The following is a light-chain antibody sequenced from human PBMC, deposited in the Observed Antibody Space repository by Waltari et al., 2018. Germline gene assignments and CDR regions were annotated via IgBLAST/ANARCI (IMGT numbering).Light chain of an antibody. CDR1: QSISSY. Sequence: AIRITQSPSSLSASTGDRVTITCRASQSISSYLAWYQQKPGKAPKVLIYAASTLQSGVPSRFSGSGSGTDFTLTISSLQAEDVAIYYCQQYYDSPLTFGGGTKVEIK. V-gene: IGKV1-8*01. CDR2: AAS. CDR3: QQYYDSPLT. J-gene: IGKJ4*01.